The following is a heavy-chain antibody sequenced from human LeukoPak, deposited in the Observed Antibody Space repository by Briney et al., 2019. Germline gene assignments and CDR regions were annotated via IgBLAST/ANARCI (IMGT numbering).Heavy chain of an antibody. CDR3: ARVYTNGVYPYYFDY. J-gene: IGHJ4*02. CDR1: GGSISSYY. CDR2: IYTSGST. D-gene: IGHD2-8*01. V-gene: IGHV4-4*07. Sequence: SETLSLTCTVSGGSISSYYWSWIRQPAGKGLEWIGRIYTSGSTNYNPSLKSRVTMSVDTSKNQFSLKLSSVTAADTAVYYCARVYTNGVYPYYFDYWGQGTLVTVSS.